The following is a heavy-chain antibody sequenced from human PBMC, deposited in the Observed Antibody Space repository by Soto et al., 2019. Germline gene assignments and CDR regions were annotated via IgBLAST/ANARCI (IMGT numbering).Heavy chain of an antibody. D-gene: IGHD2-15*01. CDR2: ISSSGSTI. CDR3: ARGPQYCSGGSCYSWGFDY. Sequence: VQLVESGGGLVQPGGSLRLSCAASGFTFSSYEMNWVRQAPGKGLEWVSYISSSGSTIYYADSVKGRFTISRDNAKNSLYLQMNSLRAEDTAVYYCARGPQYCSGGSCYSWGFDYWGQGTLVTVSS. V-gene: IGHV3-48*03. CDR1: GFTFSSYE. J-gene: IGHJ4*02.